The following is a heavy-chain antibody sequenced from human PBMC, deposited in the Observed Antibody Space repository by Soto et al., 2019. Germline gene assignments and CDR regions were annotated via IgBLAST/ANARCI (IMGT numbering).Heavy chain of an antibody. CDR3: AKLGSSSWSPHCYFDC. CDR1: GFIFYNYA. J-gene: IGHJ4*02. D-gene: IGHD2-2*01. V-gene: IGHV3-23*01. CDR2: ITGSGSDT. Sequence: GGSLRLSCAASGFIFYNYAMGWVRQAPGKGLEWVSAITGSGSDTYYVDTVKGRFSISRDNSENTLYLQMNSLRAEDTAIYYFAKLGSSSWSPHCYFDCWGQGTLVTVS.